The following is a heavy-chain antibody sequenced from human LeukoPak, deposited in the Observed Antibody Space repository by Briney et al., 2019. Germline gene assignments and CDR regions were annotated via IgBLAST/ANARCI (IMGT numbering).Heavy chain of an antibody. V-gene: IGHV3-21*01. D-gene: IGHD6-13*01. Sequence: GGSRRFSGAASGFTFSSYGMTWFRQAPGKGLEWVSSISSSSSYIYYADSVKGRFTISRDNAKNSLYLQMNSLRAEDTAVYYCAREGGHIASLDYWGQGTLVTVSS. CDR3: AREGGHIASLDY. CDR2: ISSSSSYI. J-gene: IGHJ4*02. CDR1: GFTFSSYG.